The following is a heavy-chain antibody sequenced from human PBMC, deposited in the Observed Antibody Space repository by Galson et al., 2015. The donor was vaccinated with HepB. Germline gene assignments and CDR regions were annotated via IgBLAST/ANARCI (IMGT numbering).Heavy chain of an antibody. CDR3: ARRISLVRGIITKPDYYYGMDV. D-gene: IGHD3-10*01. J-gene: IGHJ6*02. V-gene: IGHV3-7*03. CDR1: GFTFSSYW. Sequence: SLRLSCAASGFTFSSYWMNWARQAPGKGLEWVAHINQDGSSKYYVDSVKGRFTISRDNAKDSVYLQVDSLRAEDTAVYYCARRISLVRGIITKPDYYYGMDVWGQGTTVTVAS. CDR2: INQDGSSK.